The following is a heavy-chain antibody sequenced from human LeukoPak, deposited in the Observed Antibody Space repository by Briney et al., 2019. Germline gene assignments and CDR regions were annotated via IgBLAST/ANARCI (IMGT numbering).Heavy chain of an antibody. D-gene: IGHD1-7*01. CDR2: IKSKNDGGGTT. Sequence: PGGSLRLSCAVSGFTFSNAWMSWVRQPPGKGLEWVGRIKSKNDGGGTTDSAAPVKGRFSISRDDSKNTLYMQMNSLKTEDTAVYYCTTVDLTGTSGGRSFDYRGQGTLVTVSS. CDR1: GFTFSNAW. CDR3: TTVDLTGTSGGRSFDY. J-gene: IGHJ4*02. V-gene: IGHV3-15*01.